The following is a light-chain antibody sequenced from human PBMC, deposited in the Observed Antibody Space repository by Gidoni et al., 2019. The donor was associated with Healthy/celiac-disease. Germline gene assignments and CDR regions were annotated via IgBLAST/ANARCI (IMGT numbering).Light chain of an antibody. CDR2: GAS. V-gene: IGKV3-20*01. CDR1: QIVGSRY. Sequence: EIVLTQSPGTLSLSPGERATLSCRASQIVGSRYLAWYQQKPGQAPRLLIYGASSRATGIPDRFSGSGSGTDFTLTISRLEPEDFAVYYCQQYGSSPLLTFGGGTKVEIK. J-gene: IGKJ4*01. CDR3: QQYGSSPLLT.